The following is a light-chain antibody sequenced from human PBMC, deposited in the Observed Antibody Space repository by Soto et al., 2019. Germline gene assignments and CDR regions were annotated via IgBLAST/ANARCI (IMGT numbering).Light chain of an antibody. Sequence: QSALTQHASVSGSPGQSITISCTGTSSDVGGYNYVSWYQQHPGKAPKVMIYDVSNRPSGVSNRFSGSKSGNTASLTISGLQAEDEADYYCSSYTSSSTLVVFGGGTKLTVL. J-gene: IGLJ2*01. CDR1: SSDVGGYNY. CDR3: SSYTSSSTLVV. CDR2: DVS. V-gene: IGLV2-14*01.